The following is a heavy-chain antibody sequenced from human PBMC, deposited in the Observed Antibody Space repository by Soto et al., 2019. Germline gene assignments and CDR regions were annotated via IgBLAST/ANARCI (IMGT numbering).Heavy chain of an antibody. D-gene: IGHD2-2*01. CDR1: GGTFSSYA. V-gene: IGHV1-69*01. Sequence: QVQLVQSGAEVKKPGSSVKVSCKASGGTFSSYAISWVRQAPGQGLEWMGGIIPIFGTANYAQKFQGRVTITADESTITAYRELSSLRSEDTAVYYCARGMIVVVPAAMGLYYYYYGMDVWGQGTTVTVSS. CDR3: ARGMIVVVPAAMGLYYYYYGMDV. J-gene: IGHJ6*02. CDR2: IIPIFGTA.